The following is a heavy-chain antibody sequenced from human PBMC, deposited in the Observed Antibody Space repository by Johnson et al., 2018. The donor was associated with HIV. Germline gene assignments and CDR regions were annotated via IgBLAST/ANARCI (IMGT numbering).Heavy chain of an antibody. CDR3: AKGIAAPHDAFDI. V-gene: IGHV3-66*03. CDR1: GFAVSNNY. J-gene: IGHJ3*02. D-gene: IGHD6-6*01. Sequence: VQLVESGGGLIQPGGSLRLSCAVSGFAVSNNYMSWVRQAPGQGLEWVSVIYSSGSAYNADSMKGRFTISRDNSKNTLYLQMNSLRAEDTAVYYCAKGIAAPHDAFDIWGQGTMVTVSS. CDR2: IYSSGSA.